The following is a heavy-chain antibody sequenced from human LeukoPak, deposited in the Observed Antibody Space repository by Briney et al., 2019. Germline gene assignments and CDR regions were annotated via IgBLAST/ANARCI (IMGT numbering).Heavy chain of an antibody. J-gene: IGHJ4*02. V-gene: IGHV4-59*01. CDR1: GGSISSYY. CDR2: IYYSGCT. D-gene: IGHD6-19*01. CDR3: ARGEWLVLYDN. Sequence: PSETLSLTCTVSGGSISSYYWSWIRQPPGKGLEWIGYIYYSGCTNYNPSLKSRVTISVDTSKNQFSLKLSSVTAADTAVYYCARGEWLVLYDNWGQGTLVTVSS.